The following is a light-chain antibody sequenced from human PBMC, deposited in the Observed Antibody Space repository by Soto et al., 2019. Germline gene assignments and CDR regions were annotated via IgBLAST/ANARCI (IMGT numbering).Light chain of an antibody. CDR2: GAS. J-gene: IGKJ1*01. CDR3: QQSHSTPLT. V-gene: IGKV1-39*01. Sequence: DIQMTQSPSSLSASGGDRITITCRASQSISSFLNWYQQKPGKAPNLLIYGASTLRSGVPSRFSGSGSGTDFTLTISSLQPEDFATYYCQQSHSTPLTFGQGTKVEIK. CDR1: QSISSF.